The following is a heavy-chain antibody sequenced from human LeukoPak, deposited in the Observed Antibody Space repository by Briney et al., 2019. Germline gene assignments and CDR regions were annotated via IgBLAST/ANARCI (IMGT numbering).Heavy chain of an antibody. CDR2: IYYNGST. CDR3: ARAYPAATFDY. J-gene: IGHJ4*02. Sequence: SVTLSLTYTVSGASISSYYWSWIRQPPGKGLEWIGYIYYNGSTNCNPSLKSRVTISVDTSKNQFSLKLGSVTAADTAVYYCARAYPAATFDYWGQGTLVTVSS. D-gene: IGHD2-2*01. CDR1: GASISSYY. V-gene: IGHV4-59*01.